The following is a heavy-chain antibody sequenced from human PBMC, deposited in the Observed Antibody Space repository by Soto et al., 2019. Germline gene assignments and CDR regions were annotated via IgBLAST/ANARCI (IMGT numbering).Heavy chain of an antibody. J-gene: IGHJ4*02. CDR3: ARLVYDTRLNYMYFDF. CDR2: IFHDGTA. Sequence: SEPLSLTCAVSGVPISSGNWWTWVLQTPQRGLEYIGEIFHDGTANYYPSFERRVAISVDTSKNQFSLKLTSVTAADTAIYFCARLVYDTRLNYMYFDFWGQGALVTVSS. V-gene: IGHV4-4*02. D-gene: IGHD3-10*01. CDR1: GVPISSGNW.